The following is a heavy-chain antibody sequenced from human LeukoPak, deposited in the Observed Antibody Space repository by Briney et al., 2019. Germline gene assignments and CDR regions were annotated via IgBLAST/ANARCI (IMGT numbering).Heavy chain of an antibody. J-gene: IGHJ4*02. CDR2: INHSGST. Sequence: SETLSLTCAVYGGSFSGYYWSWIRQPPGKGLEWIGEINHSGSTNYNPSLKSRVTISVDTSKNQFSLKLSSVTAADTAVYYCARGRIHYCDYVWGSYRYAFFDYWGQGTLVTVSS. CDR1: GGSFSGYY. V-gene: IGHV4-34*01. CDR3: ARGRIHYCDYVWGSYRYAFFDY. D-gene: IGHD3-16*02.